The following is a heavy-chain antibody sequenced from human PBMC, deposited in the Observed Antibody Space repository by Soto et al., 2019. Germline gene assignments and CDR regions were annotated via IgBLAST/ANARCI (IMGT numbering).Heavy chain of an antibody. CDR3: AREPGIAAAGPFDS. D-gene: IGHD6-13*01. J-gene: IGHJ4*02. CDR2: IIPILGIA. V-gene: IGHV1-69*08. Sequence: QVQLVQSGAEVKKPGSSVKVSCKASGGTFSSYTISWVRQAPGQGLEWMGRIIPILGIANYAQKFQGRVTITADKSTSTAYMELSSLRSEDTAVYYCAREPGIAAAGPFDSWGQGTLVTVSS. CDR1: GGTFSSYT.